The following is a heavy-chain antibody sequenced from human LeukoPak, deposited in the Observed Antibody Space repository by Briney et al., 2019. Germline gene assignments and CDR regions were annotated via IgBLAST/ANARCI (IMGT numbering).Heavy chain of an antibody. CDR3: ARVDGWRVSYGYEAY. Sequence: SETLSLTCTVSGGSASGGNYYWSWIRQAPGKGLQWIAYIHYSGSTNYNPSLKSRVTISVDTSKNQFSLKLSSVTAADTAVYYCARVDGWRVSYGYEAYWGQGTLVTVSS. J-gene: IGHJ4*02. D-gene: IGHD5-18*01. CDR2: IHYSGST. CDR1: GGSASGGNYY. V-gene: IGHV4-61*01.